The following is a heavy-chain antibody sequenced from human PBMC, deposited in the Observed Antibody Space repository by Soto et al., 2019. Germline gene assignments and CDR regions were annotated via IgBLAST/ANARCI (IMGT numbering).Heavy chain of an antibody. CDR3: ARQGGSGWYAP. J-gene: IGHJ5*02. D-gene: IGHD6-19*01. CDR1: EFTFRSYW. Sequence: GGSLRLSCAASEFTFRSYWMSWVRQAPGKGLEWVANIKQDGSEKYYVDSVKGRFTISRDNAKKSLYLQMNSLRVEDTAVYYCARQGGSGWYAPEGQGTLVTVSS. V-gene: IGHV3-7*01. CDR2: IKQDGSEK.